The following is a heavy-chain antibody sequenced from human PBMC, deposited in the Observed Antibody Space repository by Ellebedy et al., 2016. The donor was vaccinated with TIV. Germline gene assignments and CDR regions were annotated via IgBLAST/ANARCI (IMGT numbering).Heavy chain of an antibody. D-gene: IGHD3-10*01. CDR2: IKSKSDGGAT. Sequence: PGGSLRLSCAVSGFTFTNAWMNWVRQAPGKGLEWVALIKSKSDGGATNYAAPVKRRFTISRDDSKNTLYLQMNSLKTEDTALYYCTTTGDLRYPFYFDYWGQGALVTVSS. CDR3: TTTGDLRYPFYFDY. J-gene: IGHJ4*02. V-gene: IGHV3-15*07. CDR1: GFTFTNAW.